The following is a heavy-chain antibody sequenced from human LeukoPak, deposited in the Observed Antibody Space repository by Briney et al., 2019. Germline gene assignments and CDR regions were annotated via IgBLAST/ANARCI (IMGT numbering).Heavy chain of an antibody. V-gene: IGHV4-59*01. CDR2: IYYSGST. CDR3: ASSLAVWGSYRTFDY. CDR1: GGSISSYY. D-gene: IGHD3-16*02. J-gene: IGHJ4*02. Sequence: SETLSLTCTGSGGSISSYYWSWIRQPPGKGLDGIGYIYYSGSTNYNPSLNSRVTISVDTSKNQFSLKLRSVTAADTAVHYCASSLAVWGSYRTFDYWGQGTLVTVSS.